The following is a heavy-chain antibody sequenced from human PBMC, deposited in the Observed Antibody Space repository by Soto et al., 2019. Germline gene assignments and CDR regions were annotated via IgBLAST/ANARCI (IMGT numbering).Heavy chain of an antibody. D-gene: IGHD4-17*01. CDR2: IYYTGGT. CDR3: TRVGGYYGDYPNFDY. Sequence: SETLSLTCTVSGSSISPFYWSWVRQPPGRGLEWIGYIYYTGGTKYNPSLKSRVTLSLGTSRNQLSLKLSSVTAADTAVYFCTRVGGYYGDYPNFDYWGPGTLVTVSS. V-gene: IGHV4-59*01. J-gene: IGHJ4*02. CDR1: GSSISPFY.